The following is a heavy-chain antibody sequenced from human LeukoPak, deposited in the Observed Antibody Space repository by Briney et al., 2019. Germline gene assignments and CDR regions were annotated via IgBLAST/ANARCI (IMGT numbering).Heavy chain of an antibody. J-gene: IGHJ4*02. CDR2: IHYSGRT. CDR1: GDYITSNH. CDR3: ARHQEGTGAFDF. D-gene: IGHD3-10*01. Sequence: SETLSLTCTVSGDYITSNHWSWFRQPPGKGLEWIGYIHYSGRTNYIPSLKSRVTISVDTSKNQFSLKLSSVTAEDTAVYYCARHQEGTGAFDFWGQGTPVTVSS. V-gene: IGHV4-59*08.